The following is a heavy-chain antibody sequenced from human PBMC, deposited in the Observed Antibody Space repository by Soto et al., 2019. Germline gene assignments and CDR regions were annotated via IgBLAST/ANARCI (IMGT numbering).Heavy chain of an antibody. J-gene: IGHJ5*02. CDR1: GGSLSSGGSY. CDR3: ARDLGAGSGYDFGWCAT. Sequence: QVQLQESGPGLVKPSQTLSLTCTVSGGSLSSGGSYWSWIRQHQGKGLEWLGYIYYSGSNYSNPDLQERVKICRETSNNQCSLKLSSVTAADTAVYYCARDLGAGSGYDFGWCATWGQGTLVTVSS. CDR2: IYYSGSN. D-gene: IGHD5-12*01. V-gene: IGHV4-31*03.